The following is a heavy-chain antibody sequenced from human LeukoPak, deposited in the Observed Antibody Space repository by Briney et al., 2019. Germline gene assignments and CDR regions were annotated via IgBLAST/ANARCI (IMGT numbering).Heavy chain of an antibody. CDR2: IYSDGST. Sequence: GGSLRLSCAASGFTVSSDYMNWVRQAPGKGLEWVSVIYSDGSTYYADSVKGRFTISRDNSKNTLYLQMNSLRAEDTAVYYCAKDLRGYYYYMDVWGKGTTVTISS. J-gene: IGHJ6*03. D-gene: IGHD5/OR15-5a*01. V-gene: IGHV3-66*01. CDR1: GFTVSSDY. CDR3: AKDLRGYYYYMDV.